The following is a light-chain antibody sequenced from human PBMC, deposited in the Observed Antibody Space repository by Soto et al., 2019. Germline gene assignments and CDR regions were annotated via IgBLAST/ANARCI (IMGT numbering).Light chain of an antibody. V-gene: IGLV2-14*01. J-gene: IGLJ3*02. Sequence: QSVLTQPASVSGSPGQSITIPCTGTSSDVGGYNYVSWYQHHPGKAPKLMIYEVNNRPSGVSNRFSVSKSGNTASLTISGLQAEDEAAYYCSSYTSSSTWGFGGGTKLTVL. CDR1: SSDVGGYNY. CDR2: EVN. CDR3: SSYTSSSTWG.